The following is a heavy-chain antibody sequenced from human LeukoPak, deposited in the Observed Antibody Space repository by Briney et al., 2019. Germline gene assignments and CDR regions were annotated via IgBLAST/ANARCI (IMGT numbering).Heavy chain of an antibody. D-gene: IGHD2-15*01. J-gene: IGHJ4*02. Sequence: SETLSLTCAVSGDSISTNHWWSWVRQPPGKGLEWIGEVYHSGSTNYNPSLKSRVTISVDTSKNQFSLKLSSVTAADTAVYYCARASLGYCSGGSCALDYWGQGTLVTVSS. CDR1: GDSISTNHW. CDR3: ARASLGYCSGGSCALDY. V-gene: IGHV4-4*02. CDR2: VYHSGST.